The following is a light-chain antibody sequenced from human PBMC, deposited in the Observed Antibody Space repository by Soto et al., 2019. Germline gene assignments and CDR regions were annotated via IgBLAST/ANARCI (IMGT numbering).Light chain of an antibody. CDR3: QQSYSTLWT. V-gene: IGKV1-39*01. CDR1: QNISSY. CDR2: AVS. J-gene: IGKJ1*01. Sequence: DIQMTQSPSFLSASLGKKVTITFPASQNISSYINWYKQKPKKAPKLLIYAVSSLQRGVPSRFSGSGSGTDFTLTIISLQPEDFATYYCQQSYSTLWTFGQRTKVNIK.